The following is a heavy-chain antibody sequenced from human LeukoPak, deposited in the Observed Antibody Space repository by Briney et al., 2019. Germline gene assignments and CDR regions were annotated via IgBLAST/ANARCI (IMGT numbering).Heavy chain of an antibody. Sequence: GGSLRLSCAASGFTFSDSGMHWVRQPPGKGLEWVAFIRYDGTNKDYADSVKGRFTISRDNAKNSLYLQMNSLRAEDTAVYYCARDSSSWYKKLGDPYYFDYWGQGTLVTVSS. CDR3: ARDSSSWYKKLGDPYYFDY. CDR1: GFTFSDSG. D-gene: IGHD6-13*01. V-gene: IGHV3-30*02. J-gene: IGHJ4*02. CDR2: IRYDGTNK.